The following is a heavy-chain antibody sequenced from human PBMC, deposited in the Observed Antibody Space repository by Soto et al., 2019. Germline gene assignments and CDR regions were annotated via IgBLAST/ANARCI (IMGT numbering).Heavy chain of an antibody. J-gene: IGHJ6*02. CDR2: IIHIFGTA. CDR1: GGTFSSYA. V-gene: IGHV1-69*01. D-gene: IGHD5-12*01. Sequence: QVQLVQSGAEVKKPWSSVKVSCKASGGTFSSYAISWVRQAPGQGHEWMGGIIHIFGTANYAQKFQGRVTITADESTSTAYMERSSLRSEDTAVYYCARDYFTTSGYEIYDYYGMDVWGQGNTVIVSS. CDR3: ARDYFTTSGYEIYDYYGMDV.